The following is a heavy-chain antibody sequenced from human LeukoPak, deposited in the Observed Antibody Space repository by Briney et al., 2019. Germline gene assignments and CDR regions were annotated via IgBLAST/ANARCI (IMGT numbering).Heavy chain of an antibody. CDR3: ARHDCSGGSCPLAY. CDR2: IDPSDSHA. J-gene: IGHJ4*02. V-gene: IGHV5-10-1*01. D-gene: IGHD2-15*01. Sequence: GESLKISCKGSGYTFTSYWITWVRQMPGKGLEWMGRIDPSDSHASYSPSLQGHATISADKSINTAYLQWSSLKASDTAMYYCARHDCSGGSCPLAYWGQGTLVTVPS. CDR1: GYTFTSYW.